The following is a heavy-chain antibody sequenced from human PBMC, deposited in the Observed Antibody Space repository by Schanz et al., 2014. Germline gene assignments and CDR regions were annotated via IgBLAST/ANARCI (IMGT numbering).Heavy chain of an antibody. V-gene: IGHV1-18*04. CDR2: ISGYKGVT. CDR3: ARGSYSSSYYQYGMDV. D-gene: IGHD3-22*01. CDR1: GYTFDSNG. J-gene: IGHJ6*02. Sequence: QVPLVQSGAEVKKPGASVKVSCKASGYTFDSNGISWVRQAPGQGFEWMGWISGYKGVTNYAQKFQGRVTMTTDTSTRTAYMELRSLRSDDTAVYYCARGSYSSSYYQYGMDVWGQGTTVTVSS.